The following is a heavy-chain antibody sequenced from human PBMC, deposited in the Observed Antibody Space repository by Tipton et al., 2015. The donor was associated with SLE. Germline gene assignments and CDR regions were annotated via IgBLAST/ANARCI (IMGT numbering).Heavy chain of an antibody. V-gene: IGHV4-59*08. CDR1: TGAISIYY. D-gene: IGHD1-26*01. J-gene: IGHJ4*02. Sequence: GLVKPSETLSLTCTVSTGAISIYYWSWIRQPPGKGLEWIGYIYYTGSTHYNPSLESRVTLSVDTSKNQFSLNLASVTAADTAIYYCARHSGSPYYFAFWGQGTLVTVPS. CDR3: ARHSGSPYYFAF. CDR2: IYYTGST.